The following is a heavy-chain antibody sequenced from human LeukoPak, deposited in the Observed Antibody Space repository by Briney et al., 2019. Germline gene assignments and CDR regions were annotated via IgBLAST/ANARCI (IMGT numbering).Heavy chain of an antibody. D-gene: IGHD5-12*01. V-gene: IGHV3-23*01. Sequence: PGGSLRLSCAAPGFTFSTYAMSWVRQAPGKGLEWVSASRGNGGRADYADSVEGRFTTSRDNSKNTVYLQMNSLRAEDTAVYFCAKADDTVATNFDSWGQGTLVTVSS. J-gene: IGHJ4*02. CDR2: SRGNGGRA. CDR1: GFTFSTYA. CDR3: AKADDTVATNFDS.